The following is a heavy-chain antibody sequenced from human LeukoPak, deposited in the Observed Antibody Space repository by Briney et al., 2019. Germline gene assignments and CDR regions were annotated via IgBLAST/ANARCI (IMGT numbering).Heavy chain of an antibody. J-gene: IGHJ6*02. V-gene: IGHV3-48*03. CDR2: ISSSGSTI. D-gene: IGHD1-1*01. CDR1: GFTFSSYE. CDR3: ARDTFPYNWNDVVYYYGMDV. Sequence: PGGSLRLSCAASGFTFSSYEMNWVRQAPGKGLEWVSYISSSGSTIYYADSVKGRFTISRDNAKNSLYLQMNSLRAEDTAVYYCARDTFPYNWNDVVYYYGMDVWGQGTTVTVSS.